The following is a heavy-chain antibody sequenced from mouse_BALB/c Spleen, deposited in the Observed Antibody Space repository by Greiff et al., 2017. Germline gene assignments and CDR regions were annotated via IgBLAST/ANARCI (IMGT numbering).Heavy chain of an antibody. J-gene: IGHJ4*01. CDR1: GYAFTNYL. V-gene: IGHV1-54*01. CDR2: INPGSGGT. D-gene: IGHD2-10*01. Sequence: VQLQESGAELVRPGTSVKVSCKASGYAFTNYLIEWVKQRPGQGLEWIGVINPGSGGTNYNEKFKGKATLTADKSSSTAYMQLSSLTSDDSAVYFCARCGAYYGNPNAMDYWGQGTSVTVSS. CDR3: ARCGAYYGNPNAMDY.